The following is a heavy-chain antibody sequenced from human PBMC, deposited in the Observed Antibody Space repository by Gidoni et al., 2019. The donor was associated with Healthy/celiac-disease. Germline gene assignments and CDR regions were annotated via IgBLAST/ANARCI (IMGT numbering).Heavy chain of an antibody. CDR2: ISYDGSNK. V-gene: IGHV3-30*18. CDR1: GFTFSSYG. J-gene: IGHJ6*02. CDR3: AKDAEGGLPYYYGMDV. Sequence: QVQLVESGGGVVQPGRSLRLSCAASGFTFSSYGMHWVRQAPGKGLEWVAVISYDGSNKYYADSVKGRFTISRDNSKNTLYLQMNSLRAEDTAVYYCAKDAEGGLPYYYGMDVWGQGTTVTVSS.